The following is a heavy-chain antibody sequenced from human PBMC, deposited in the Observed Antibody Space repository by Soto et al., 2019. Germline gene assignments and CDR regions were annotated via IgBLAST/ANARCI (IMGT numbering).Heavy chain of an antibody. CDR3: ATLGDYDDY. D-gene: IGHD4-17*01. Sequence: SETLSLTCTVSGCSISFYSWTWIRQPPGKGLEWIGYIYYSGSSNYSPSLKSRVTMSIDTSKNQFSLRLTSVTAADTAVYYCATLGDYDDYWGQGIQVTVSS. V-gene: IGHV4-59*01. J-gene: IGHJ4*02. CDR2: IYYSGSS. CDR1: GCSISFYS.